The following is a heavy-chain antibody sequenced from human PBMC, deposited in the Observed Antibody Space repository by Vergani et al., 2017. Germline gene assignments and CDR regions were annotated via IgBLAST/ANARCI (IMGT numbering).Heavy chain of an antibody. CDR3: ARGHMVRGVYRWFDP. CDR1: GGTFTNYD. Sequence: QVQLVQSGAEVKKPGSSVKVSCKASGGTFTNYDINWVRQATGQGLEWMGWMNTYSGNTAYAQKFQDRVTMTRNTSISTGYMELRSLRAEDTAVYYCARGHMVRGVYRWFDPWVEGSLVTVSS. CDR2: MNTYSGNT. D-gene: IGHD3-10*01. V-gene: IGHV1-8*01. J-gene: IGHJ5*02.